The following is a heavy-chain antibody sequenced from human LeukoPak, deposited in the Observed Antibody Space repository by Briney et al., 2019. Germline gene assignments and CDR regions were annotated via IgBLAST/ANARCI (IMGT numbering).Heavy chain of an antibody. CDR1: GGSISSSSYY. V-gene: IGHV4-61*01. Sequence: SETLSLTCTVSGGSISSSSYYWGWIRQPPGKGLEWIGYIYYSGSTNYNPSLKSRVTISVDTSKNQFSLKLSSVTAADTAVYHCAREAMYSYGNNFDYWGQGTLVTVSS. J-gene: IGHJ4*02. D-gene: IGHD5-18*01. CDR3: AREAMYSYGNNFDY. CDR2: IYYSGST.